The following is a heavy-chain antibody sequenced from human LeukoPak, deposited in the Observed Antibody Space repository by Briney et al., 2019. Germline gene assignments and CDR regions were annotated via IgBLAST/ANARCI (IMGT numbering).Heavy chain of an antibody. V-gene: IGHV3-23*01. D-gene: IGHD4-17*01. CDR3: VRETTVTTADAFDI. CDR2: ISRSGADT. CDR1: GFTFSSFA. Sequence: GGSLRLSCAASGFTFSSFAISWVRQPPGKGLGWVSAISRSGADTYYADSVKGRFTISRDNSKNTLYLQMDSLRAEDTAVYFCVRETTVTTADAFDIWGQGTMVTVSS. J-gene: IGHJ3*02.